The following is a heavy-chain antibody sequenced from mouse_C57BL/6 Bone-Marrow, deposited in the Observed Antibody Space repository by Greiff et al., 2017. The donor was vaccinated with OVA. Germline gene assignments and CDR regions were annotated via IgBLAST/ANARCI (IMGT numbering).Heavy chain of an antibody. D-gene: IGHD2-5*01. CDR1: GYTFTSYW. Sequence: QVQLQQPGAELVRPGSSVKLSCKASGYTFTSYWMHWVKQRPIQGLEWIGNIDTSDSETHYNQKFKDKATLTVDKSSSTAYMQLSSLTSEDAAVYYCARSNYSNFYYAMDYWGQGTSVTVAS. J-gene: IGHJ4*01. V-gene: IGHV1-52*01. CDR2: IDTSDSET. CDR3: ARSNYSNFYYAMDY.